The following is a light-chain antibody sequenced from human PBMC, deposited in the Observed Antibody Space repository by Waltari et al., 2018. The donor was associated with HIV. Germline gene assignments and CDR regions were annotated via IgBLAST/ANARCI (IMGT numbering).Light chain of an antibody. CDR3: CSYTAIHTLI. J-gene: IGLJ2*01. V-gene: IGLV2-14*01. Sequence: QSALTQPAPVSGSPGRSITIPRAGTTSDIGLFDPVSWYQQHPGRAPQLMIFGVYRRPSGVSSRFSGSKSGNTASLTISGLQAEDEANYYCCSYTAIHTLIFGGGTKLTVL. CDR1: TSDIGLFDP. CDR2: GVY.